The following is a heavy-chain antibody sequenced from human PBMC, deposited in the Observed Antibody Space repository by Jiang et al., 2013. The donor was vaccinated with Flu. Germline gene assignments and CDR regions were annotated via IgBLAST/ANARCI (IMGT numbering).Heavy chain of an antibody. D-gene: IGHD3-22*01. CDR2: IHWDNDR. CDR3: AHRSMQFDKSGYYSGLHYFDY. J-gene: IGHJ4*02. Sequence: KPTQTLTLTCSFSGFSLDSNGLGVGWIRQSPGKGLEWLALIHWDNDRRYTPSLKSRLTITKDTSRDQVVLTMTNVDPVDTGTYYCAHRSMQFDKSGYYSGLHYFDYWARECWSPSPQ. V-gene: IGHV2-5*02. CDR1: GFSLDSNGLG.